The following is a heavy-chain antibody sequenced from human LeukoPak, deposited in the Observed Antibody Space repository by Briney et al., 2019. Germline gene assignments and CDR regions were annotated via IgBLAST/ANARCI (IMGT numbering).Heavy chain of an antibody. Sequence: GRSLRLSCAASGFTFSSYGMHWVRQAPGKGLEWGAVISYGGSNKYYADSVKGRFTISRDNSKNTLYLQMNSLRAEDTAVYYCAKGLLVVVITTSFDYWGQGTLVTVSS. CDR3: AKGLLVVVITTSFDY. CDR1: GFTFSSYG. J-gene: IGHJ4*02. CDR2: ISYGGSNK. V-gene: IGHV3-30*18. D-gene: IGHD3-22*01.